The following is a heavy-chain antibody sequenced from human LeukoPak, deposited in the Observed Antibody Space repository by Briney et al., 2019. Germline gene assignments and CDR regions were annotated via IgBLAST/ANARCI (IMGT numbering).Heavy chain of an antibody. CDR2: ISSSGKTA. Sequence: GGSLRLSCAASGVTFSSYEMNWVRQAPGKGREWRSYISSSGKTAYYADSVKGRFTISRDNAKNSLYLEMNSLRAEDTAVYYCARDRCSSISCYFDYWGQGTLVTVSS. CDR3: ARDRCSSISCYFDY. D-gene: IGHD2-2*01. J-gene: IGHJ4*02. CDR1: GVTFSSYE. V-gene: IGHV3-48*03.